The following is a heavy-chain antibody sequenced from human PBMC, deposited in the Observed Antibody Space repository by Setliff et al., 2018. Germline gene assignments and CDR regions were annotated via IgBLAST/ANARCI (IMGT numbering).Heavy chain of an antibody. D-gene: IGHD2-2*02. J-gene: IGHJ4*02. Sequence: SETLSLTCTVPGDSISSFSYYWGWIRQPPGKGLEWIGTIYDSGKTYYNPSLKSRVTISVDTSKNQSSLKLNSVTAADTGVYYCASCRFQVPYNYWGQGTLVTVSS. CDR1: GDSISSFSYY. V-gene: IGHV4-39*01. CDR2: IYDSGKT. CDR3: ASCRFQVPYNY.